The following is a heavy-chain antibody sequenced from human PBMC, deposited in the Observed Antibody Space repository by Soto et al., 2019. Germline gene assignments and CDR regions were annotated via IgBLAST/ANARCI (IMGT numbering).Heavy chain of an antibody. J-gene: IGHJ6*02. V-gene: IGHV4-31*03. CDR2: IYYSGST. CDR1: GGSISSGGYY. D-gene: IGHD6-13*01. CDR3: ARDFSIAAAADYYYGMDV. Sequence: SETLSLTCTVSGGSISSGGYYWSWIRQHPGKGLEWMGYIYYSGSTYYNPSLKSRVTISVDTSKNQFSLKLSSVTAADTAVYYCARDFSIAAAADYYYGMDVWGQGTTVTVSS.